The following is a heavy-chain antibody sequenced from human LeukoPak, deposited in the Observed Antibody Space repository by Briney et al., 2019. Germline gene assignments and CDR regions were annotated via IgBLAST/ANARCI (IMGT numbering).Heavy chain of an antibody. CDR3: ARDWGYYDSSGYVAFDI. D-gene: IGHD3-22*01. V-gene: IGHV1-69*04. J-gene: IGHJ3*02. Sequence: SVKVSCKASGGTFSSYAISWVRQAPGQGLEWMGRIIPIFGIANYAQKFQGRVTITADKSTSTAYMELSSLRSEDTGVYYCARDWGYYDSSGYVAFDIWGQGTMVTVSS. CDR1: GGTFSSYA. CDR2: IIPIFGIA.